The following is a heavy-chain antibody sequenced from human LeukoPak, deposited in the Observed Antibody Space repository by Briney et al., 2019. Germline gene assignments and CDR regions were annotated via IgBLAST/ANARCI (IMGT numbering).Heavy chain of an antibody. CDR1: GGSISSGGYY. J-gene: IGHJ2*01. CDR3: ARDRGLLERYFDL. D-gene: IGHD3-22*01. Sequence: SETLSLTCTVSGGSISSGGYYWSWIRQHPGKGLEWIGYIYYSGSTYYNPSLKSRVTVSVDTSKNQFSLKLSSVTAADTAVYYCARDRGLLERYFDLWGRGTLVTVSS. CDR2: IYYSGST. V-gene: IGHV4-31*03.